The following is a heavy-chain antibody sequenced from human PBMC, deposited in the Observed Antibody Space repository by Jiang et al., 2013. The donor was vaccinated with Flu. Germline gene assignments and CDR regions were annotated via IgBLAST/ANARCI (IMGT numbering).Heavy chain of an antibody. Sequence: RLSCAASGFTFSNAWMNWVRQAPGKGLEWVGRIKSKTDGGTTDYAAPVKGRFTISRDDSKNTLYLQMNSLKTEDTAVYYCTTPTSGFGELLWSGDYYYGMDVWGQGTTVTVSS. CDR2: IKSKTDGGTT. CDR1: GFTFSNAW. CDR3: TTPTSGFGELLWSGDYYYGMDV. D-gene: IGHD3-10*01. V-gene: IGHV3-15*07. J-gene: IGHJ6*02.